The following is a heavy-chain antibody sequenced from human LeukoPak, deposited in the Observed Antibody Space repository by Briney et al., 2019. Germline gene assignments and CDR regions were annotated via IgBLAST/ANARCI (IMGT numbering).Heavy chain of an antibody. V-gene: IGHV3-23*01. CDR3: AKYGGRGQLHYYYMDV. D-gene: IGHD4/OR15-4a*01. Sequence: PGGSLRLSCAASGFTFISYAMSWVRQAPGKGLEWVSAISGSGGSTYYADSVKGRFTISRDNSKNTLYLQMNSLRAEDTAVYYCAKYGGRGQLHYYYMDVWGKGTTVTVSS. J-gene: IGHJ6*03. CDR1: GFTFISYA. CDR2: ISGSGGST.